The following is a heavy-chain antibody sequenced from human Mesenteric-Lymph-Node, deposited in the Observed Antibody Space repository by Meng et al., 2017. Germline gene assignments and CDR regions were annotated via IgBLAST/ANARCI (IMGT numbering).Heavy chain of an antibody. V-gene: IGHV1-69*06. CDR1: GGTFSSYA. CDR2: IIPIFGTA. D-gene: IGHD6-13*01. CDR3: AFGAYRGRGIAADDD. J-gene: IGHJ4*02. Sequence: QGQLGQAGAGVKKPGSSVKVSCKASGGTFSSYAISWVRQAPGQGLEWMGGIIPIFGTANYAQKFQGRVTITADKSTSTAYMELSSLRSEDTAVYYCAFGAYRGRGIAADDDWGQGTLVTVSS.